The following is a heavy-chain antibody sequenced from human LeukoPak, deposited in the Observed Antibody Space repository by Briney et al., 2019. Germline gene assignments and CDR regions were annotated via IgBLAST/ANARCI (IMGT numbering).Heavy chain of an antibody. D-gene: IGHD6-19*01. Sequence: PGRSLRLACAASGFTLSSYGMQWVSQAPGRGIEWVAVIWYDGSNKYYADSVKGLFTISSDNSKNTLYLQMNSLRAEDTAVYYCARVGDSSGWYGDAGYWGQGTLVTVSS. CDR3: ARVGDSSGWYGDAGY. J-gene: IGHJ4*02. CDR2: IWYDGSNK. CDR1: GFTLSSYG. V-gene: IGHV3-33*04.